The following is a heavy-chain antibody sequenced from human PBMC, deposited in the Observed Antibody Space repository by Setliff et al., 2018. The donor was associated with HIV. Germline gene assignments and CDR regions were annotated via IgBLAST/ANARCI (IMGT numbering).Heavy chain of an antibody. CDR3: ARGGTWTQYYFDY. J-gene: IGHJ4*02. Sequence: SETLSLTCAVSGYFISSGYYWGWIRQPPGKGLEWIGTIYHSGSTYYNPSLKSRLTISVDTSKNQFSLKLSSVTAADTAVYYCARGGTWTQYYFDYWGQGTLVTVSS. CDR1: GYFISSGYY. D-gene: IGHD1-1*01. V-gene: IGHV4-38-2*01. CDR2: IYHSGST.